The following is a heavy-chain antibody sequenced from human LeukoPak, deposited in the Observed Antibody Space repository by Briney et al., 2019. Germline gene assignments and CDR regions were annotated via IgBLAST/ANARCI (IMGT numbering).Heavy chain of an antibody. CDR2: MSYDGGNK. V-gene: IGHV3-30*18. CDR3: AKDRQGDYGDFDSPDY. Sequence: GRSLRLSRAASGFTFSNYGMHWVRQAPGKGLEWVAVMSYDGGNKYYADSVKGRFRISRDNSKNTLYLQMNSLRTEDTAVYYCAKDRQGDYGDFDSPDYWGQGTLVTVSS. J-gene: IGHJ4*02. D-gene: IGHD4-17*01. CDR1: GFTFSNYG.